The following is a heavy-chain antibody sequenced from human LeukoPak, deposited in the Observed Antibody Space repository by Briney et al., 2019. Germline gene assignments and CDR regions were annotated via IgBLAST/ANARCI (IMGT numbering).Heavy chain of an antibody. CDR3: ARGSRTIELGDDY. J-gene: IGHJ4*02. CDR1: GFTFSDSY. V-gene: IGHV3-11*06. CDR2: ISSSSDT. D-gene: IGHD5-24*01. Sequence: PGGSLRLSCAASGFTFSDSYMSWIRQTPGKGLEWLSYISSSSDTNYADSVKGRFTISRDNAKNSLYLQMSSLRAEDTAVYYCARGSRTIELGDDYWGQGTLVTVSS.